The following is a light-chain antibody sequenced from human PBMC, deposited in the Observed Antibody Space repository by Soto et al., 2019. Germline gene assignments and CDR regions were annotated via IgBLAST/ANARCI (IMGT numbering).Light chain of an antibody. V-gene: IGLV2-18*02. Sequence: QSALTQPPSVSGSPGQSVTISCTGTSSDVGSYDRVSWYQQPPGTAPKLMIYDVSNRPSGDPDRFSGSKSGNTASLTISGLQAEDEAAYYCTSDTSSSTVVFGGGTKLTVL. CDR2: DVS. J-gene: IGLJ2*01. CDR3: TSDTSSSTVV. CDR1: SSDVGSYDR.